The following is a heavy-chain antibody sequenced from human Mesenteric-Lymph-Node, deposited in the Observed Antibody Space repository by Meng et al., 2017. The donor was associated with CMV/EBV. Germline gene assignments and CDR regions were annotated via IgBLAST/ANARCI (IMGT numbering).Heavy chain of an antibody. CDR3: ARDRDTDWYSPFDY. V-gene: IGHV1-2*06. J-gene: IGHJ4*02. CDR2: INPKTGGR. Sequence: QVQLVQSGAEGKKSGASVRVSCKASGYTFIDYYINWVRQAPGQGLEWMGRINPKTGGRSYAQNFQGRVTMTRDTSINTAYMEVNRLNSDDTAMYYCARDRDTDWYSPFDYWGPGTLVTVSS. CDR1: GYTFIDYY. D-gene: IGHD3-9*01.